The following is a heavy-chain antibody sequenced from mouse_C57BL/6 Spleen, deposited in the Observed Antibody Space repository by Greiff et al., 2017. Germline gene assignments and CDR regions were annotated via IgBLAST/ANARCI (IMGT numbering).Heavy chain of an antibody. CDR2: IDPNSGGT. CDR1: GYTFTSYW. V-gene: IGHV1-72*01. J-gene: IGHJ4*01. Sequence: QVQLQQPGAELVKPGASVKLSCKASGYTFTSYWMHWVKQRPGRGLEWIGSIDPNSGGTKYNEKFKSKATLTVDKPSSTAYMQLSSLTSEDSAVYYGDRSVWCSAVVAFYYYAKDYWGQGTSVTVSS. D-gene: IGHD1-1*01. CDR3: DRSVWCSAVVAFYYYAKDY.